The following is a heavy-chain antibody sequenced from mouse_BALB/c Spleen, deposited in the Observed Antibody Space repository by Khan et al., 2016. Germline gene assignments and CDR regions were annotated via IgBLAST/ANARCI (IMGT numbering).Heavy chain of an antibody. CDR1: GFTFNTYA. J-gene: IGHJ1*01. V-gene: IGHV10-1*02. CDR2: IRSKSNNYAT. D-gene: IGHD1-1*01. Sequence: EVQLVETGGGLVQPKGSLKLSCAASGFTFNTYAMNWVRQAPGKGLEWVARIRSKSNNYATYYADSVKDRFTISRADSQSMLYLQMNNLKTEDTAMYYCVRHYYGSNWYFDVWGAGTTVTVSS. CDR3: VRHYYGSNWYFDV.